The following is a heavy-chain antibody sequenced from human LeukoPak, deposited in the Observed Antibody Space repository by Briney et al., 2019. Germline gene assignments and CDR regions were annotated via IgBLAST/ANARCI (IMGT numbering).Heavy chain of an antibody. CDR2: SSNSGDT. J-gene: IGHJ4*02. CDR3: ARAPGSGWSD. CDR1: GYSITSGYY. V-gene: IGHV4-38-2*02. D-gene: IGHD6-19*01. Sequence: SETLSLTCTVSGYSITSGYYWGWIRQPPGEGLEWIGSSSNSGDTYYKPSLKSRLTLSMDTLQNQFSLKLSAVTAADTAVYYCARAPGSGWSDWGQGTLVTVSS.